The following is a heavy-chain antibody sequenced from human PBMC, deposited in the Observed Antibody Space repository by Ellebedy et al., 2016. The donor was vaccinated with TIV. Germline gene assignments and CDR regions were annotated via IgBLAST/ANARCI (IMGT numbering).Heavy chain of an antibody. Sequence: ASVKVSCKASGYTFTDYYMHWVRQAPGQGLEWMGWINPSSGGTNYAQTFQGRVTMTRDTSISTAYMELSRLKSDDTAVYFCARGGTGTLLRGVLIWGYGMDVWGQGTTVTVSS. CDR2: INPSSGGT. V-gene: IGHV1-2*02. J-gene: IGHJ6*02. D-gene: IGHD3-10*01. CDR3: ARGGTGTLLRGVLIWGYGMDV. CDR1: GYTFTDYY.